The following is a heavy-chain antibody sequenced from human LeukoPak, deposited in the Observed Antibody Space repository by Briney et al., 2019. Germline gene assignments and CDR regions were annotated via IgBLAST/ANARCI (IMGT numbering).Heavy chain of an antibody. CDR3: ARWAAVAGMGGIDY. D-gene: IGHD6-19*01. CDR1: GGSINSYY. V-gene: IGHV4-59*01. J-gene: IGHJ4*02. CDR2: IYYSGST. Sequence: SETLSLTCTVSGGSINSYYWSWIRQPPGKGLEWIGYIYYSGSTNYNPSLKSRVTISVDTSKNQFSLKLSSVTAADTAVYYCARWAAVAGMGGIDYWGQGTLVTVSS.